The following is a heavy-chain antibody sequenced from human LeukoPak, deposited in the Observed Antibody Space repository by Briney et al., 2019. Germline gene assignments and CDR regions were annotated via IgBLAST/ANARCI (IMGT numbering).Heavy chain of an antibody. CDR3: ARAASGIAVAGNLGWFDP. V-gene: IGHV4-59*01. CDR2: IYYSGST. J-gene: IGHJ5*02. CDR1: GGSISSYY. D-gene: IGHD6-19*01. Sequence: SETLSLTCTVSGGSISSYYWSWIRQPPPKGLEGIGYIYYSGSTNYNPPLKSRVTISVDTSKNQFSLKLSSVTAADTAVYYCARAASGIAVAGNLGWFDPWGQGTLVTVSS.